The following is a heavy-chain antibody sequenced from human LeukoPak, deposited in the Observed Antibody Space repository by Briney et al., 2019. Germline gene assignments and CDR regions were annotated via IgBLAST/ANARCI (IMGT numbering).Heavy chain of an antibody. CDR2: INPNSGGT. Sequence: GASVKVSCKASGYTFTGYYIHWVRQAPGQGLEWMGRINPNSGGTKYAQKFQGRVTMTRDTSISTAYMELSRLRSDVTAVYYCARDQNYYSSGSYDWFDPWGQGTLVTVSS. V-gene: IGHV1-2*06. CDR1: GYTFTGYY. D-gene: IGHD3-10*01. J-gene: IGHJ5*02. CDR3: ARDQNYYSSGSYDWFDP.